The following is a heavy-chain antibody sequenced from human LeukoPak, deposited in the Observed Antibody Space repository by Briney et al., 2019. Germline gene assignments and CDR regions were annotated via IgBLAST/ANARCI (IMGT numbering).Heavy chain of an antibody. D-gene: IGHD3-16*01. V-gene: IGHV1-18*01. CDR1: GYTFTSYG. CDR2: ISAYSGNI. J-gene: IGHJ4*02. Sequence: ASVKVSCKASGYTFTSYGISWVRQAPGQGLEWMGLISAYSGNINFAQTLQGRVTMTTDTSTSTAYMELRSLRSDDTAVYFCARGADTGSYGSLVYFDYWGQGTLVTVSS. CDR3: ARGADTGSYGSLVYFDY.